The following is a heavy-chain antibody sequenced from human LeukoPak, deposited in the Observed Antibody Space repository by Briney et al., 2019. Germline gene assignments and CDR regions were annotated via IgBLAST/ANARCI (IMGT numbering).Heavy chain of an antibody. J-gene: IGHJ4*02. D-gene: IGHD4-11*01. CDR2: LSSSSNYI. Sequence: SGGSLRLSCAASGFTFSPYSMNWVRQAPGKGLEWFSSLSSSSNYIYYADSVKGRLTISRDNAKNSLYLQMNSLRAEDTAVYYCARADSSYLDYWGQGPLVTVSS. CDR3: ARADSSYLDY. V-gene: IGHV3-21*01. CDR1: GFTFSPYS.